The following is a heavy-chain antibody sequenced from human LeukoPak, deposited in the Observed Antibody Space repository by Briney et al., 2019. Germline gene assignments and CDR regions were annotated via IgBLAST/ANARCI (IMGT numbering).Heavy chain of an antibody. CDR2: INPSSGST. CDR3: ARARGSGSYYGHDYYYYYYMDV. CDR1: GYTFATYY. D-gene: IGHD3-10*01. Sequence: ASVKVSCKASGYTFATYYMHWVRQAPGQGLEWIGVINPSSGSTNYAQNFQGRVIMTGDTSTSTVYMELRSLRSEDTAVYHCARARGSGSYYGHDYYYYYYMDVWGQGTTVTVSS. V-gene: IGHV1-46*01. J-gene: IGHJ6*03.